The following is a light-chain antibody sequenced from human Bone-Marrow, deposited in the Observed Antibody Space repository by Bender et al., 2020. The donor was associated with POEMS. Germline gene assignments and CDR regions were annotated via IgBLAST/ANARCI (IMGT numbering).Light chain of an antibody. J-gene: IGLJ2*01. CDR2: EGS. CDR1: SSDVGAYNL. CDR3: SSYTSSNTVV. V-gene: IGLV2-14*02. Sequence: QSALTQPASVSGSLGQSITISCTGTSSDVGAYNLVSWYLHHPGKAPKFIIYEGSKRPSGVSTRFSGSKSGNTASLTISGLQPEDESDYYCSSYTSSNTVVFGGGTKLTVL.